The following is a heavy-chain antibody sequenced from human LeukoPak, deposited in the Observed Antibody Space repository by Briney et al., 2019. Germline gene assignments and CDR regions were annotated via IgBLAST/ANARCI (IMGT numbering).Heavy chain of an antibody. J-gene: IGHJ6*02. V-gene: IGHV3-21*04. D-gene: IGHD4-23*01. CDR3: GRDDRRPHGGKDNYYYGMDV. CDR1: GFTFSSYS. Sequence: GGSLRLSCAASGFTFSSYSMNWVRQAPGKGLEWVSSISSSSSYIYYADSVKGRFTISRDNAKNTLYLQMNSLRAEDTAVYYCGRDDRRPHGGKDNYYYGMDVWGQGATVTVSS. CDR2: ISSSSSYI.